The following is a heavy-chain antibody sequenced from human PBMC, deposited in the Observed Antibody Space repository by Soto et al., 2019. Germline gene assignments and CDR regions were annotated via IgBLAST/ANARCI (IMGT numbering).Heavy chain of an antibody. D-gene: IGHD3-22*01. J-gene: IGHJ4*02. CDR2: IYPGDSDT. Sequence: GESLKISCKGSGYKFTSYWIGWVRQMPGKGLEWLGLIYPGDSDTRYSSSFQGQVTISADKSISTAYLQWSSLKASDTAIYYCARGEYYDSSGYYSPSSYYFDYWGQGTLVTVSS. CDR1: GYKFTSYW. CDR3: ARGEYYDSSGYYSPSSYYFDY. V-gene: IGHV5-51*01.